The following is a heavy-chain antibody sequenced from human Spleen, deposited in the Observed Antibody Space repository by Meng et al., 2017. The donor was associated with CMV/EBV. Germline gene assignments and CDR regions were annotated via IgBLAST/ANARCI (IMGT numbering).Heavy chain of an antibody. CDR1: GYTFTGYY. V-gene: IGHV1-2*02. J-gene: IGHJ5*02. CDR2: INPNSGGT. Sequence: ASVKVSCKASGYTFTGYYMHWVRQAPGQGLEWMGWINPNSGGTNYAQKFQGRVTMTRDTSISTAYMELSRLRSDDTAVHYCARDLGINDFWSGRNWFDPWGQGTLVTVSS. CDR3: ARDLGINDFWSGRNWFDP. D-gene: IGHD3-3*01.